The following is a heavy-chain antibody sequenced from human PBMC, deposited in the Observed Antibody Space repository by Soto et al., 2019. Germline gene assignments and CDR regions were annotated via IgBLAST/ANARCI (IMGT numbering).Heavy chain of an antibody. D-gene: IGHD1-26*01. Sequence: QVQLMQSGAEVKKPGASVKVSCKTSGYTFTSYDINWVRQATGQGLEWMGWMNPNSANTAYAQKFQGRVTMTRNTSIITAYMELSSLRSEDTAVYYCARERSSGAFDIWGQGTMVTVSS. J-gene: IGHJ3*02. CDR2: MNPNSANT. CDR1: GYTFTSYD. V-gene: IGHV1-8*01. CDR3: ARERSSGAFDI.